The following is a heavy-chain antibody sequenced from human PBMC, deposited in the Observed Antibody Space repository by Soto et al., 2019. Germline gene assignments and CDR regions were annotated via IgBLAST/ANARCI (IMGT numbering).Heavy chain of an antibody. V-gene: IGHV4-34*01. CDR2: INHSGST. CDR1: GGSFSGYY. J-gene: IGHJ5*02. D-gene: IGHD1-7*01. Sequence: SETLSLTCSVYGGSFSGYYWSWIRQPPGKGLEWIGEINHSGSTNYNPSLKSRVTISVDTSKNQFSLKLSSVTAADTAVYYCASYNWNYYWFEPWGQGPLVT. CDR3: ASYNWNYYWFEP.